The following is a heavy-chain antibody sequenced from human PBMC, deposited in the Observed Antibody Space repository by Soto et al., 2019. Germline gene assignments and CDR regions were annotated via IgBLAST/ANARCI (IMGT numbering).Heavy chain of an antibody. CDR3: ARDSPPYYDILTGYYNGYYFDY. CDR2: IYSGGST. Sequence: SLRLSCAASGFTVSSNYMSWVRQAPGKGLEWVSVIYSGGSTYYADSVKGRFTISRHNSKNTLYLQMNSLRAEDTALYYCARDSPPYYDILTGYYNGYYFDYWGQGTLVTVSS. J-gene: IGHJ4*02. D-gene: IGHD3-9*01. CDR1: GFTVSSNY. V-gene: IGHV3-53*01.